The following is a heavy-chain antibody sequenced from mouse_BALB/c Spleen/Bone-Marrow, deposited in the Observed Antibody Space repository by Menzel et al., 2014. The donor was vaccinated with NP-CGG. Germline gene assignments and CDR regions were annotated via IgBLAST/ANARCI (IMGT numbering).Heavy chain of an antibody. J-gene: IGHJ1*01. CDR1: GYTFTSYW. CDR3: ARDWYFDV. CDR2: INPSTGYT. V-gene: IGHV1-7*01. Sequence: QVQLQQSGAELAKPGASVKMSCKASGYTFTSYWMHWVKQRPGQGLEWIGYINPSTGYTEYNQKFKDKATLTADKSSSTAYMQLSSPTSEDSAVYYCARDWYFDVWGAGTTVTVSP.